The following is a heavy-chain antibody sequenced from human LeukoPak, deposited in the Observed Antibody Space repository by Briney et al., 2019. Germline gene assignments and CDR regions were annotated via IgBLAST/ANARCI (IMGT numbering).Heavy chain of an antibody. CDR1: GFAFSSYS. CDR3: ARDLTIFGVVTGGYYYYGMDV. Sequence: GGSQRLSCAASGFAFSSYSMNWVPQAPGKGLEWVSSISSSSSYIYYADSVKGRFTISRDNAKNSLYLQMNSLRAEDTAVYYCARDLTIFGVVTGGYYYYGMDVWGQGTTVTVSS. V-gene: IGHV3-21*01. D-gene: IGHD3-3*01. J-gene: IGHJ6*02. CDR2: ISSSSSYI.